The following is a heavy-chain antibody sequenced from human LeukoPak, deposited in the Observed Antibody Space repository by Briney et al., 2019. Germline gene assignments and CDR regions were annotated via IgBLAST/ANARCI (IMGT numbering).Heavy chain of an antibody. Sequence: PGGSLRLSCAAFRFTFSRDWMSWVRQAPGKGLEWVANIKHDGSDEYYVDSVKGRFTISRDNAKNSLYLQMNSLRAEDTAVYYCSREGYGSGSYSAFDIWGQGTMVTVSS. CDR3: SREGYGSGSYSAFDI. CDR1: RFTFSRDW. D-gene: IGHD3-10*01. CDR2: IKHDGSDE. V-gene: IGHV3-7*04. J-gene: IGHJ3*02.